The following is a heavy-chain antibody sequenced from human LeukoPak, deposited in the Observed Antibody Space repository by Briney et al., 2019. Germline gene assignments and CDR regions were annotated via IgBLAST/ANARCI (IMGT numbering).Heavy chain of an antibody. J-gene: IGHJ6*02. CDR2: IYSGGST. CDR3: AREGLGYYYYGMDV. CDR1: GFSVSSNY. V-gene: IGHV3-53*01. Sequence: GGSLRLSCAASGFSVSSNYMSWVRQAPGKGLEWGSVIYSGGSTYYADSVKGRFTISRDNSKNTLYLQMDSLRAEDTAVYYCAREGLGYYYYGMDVWGQGTTVTVSS.